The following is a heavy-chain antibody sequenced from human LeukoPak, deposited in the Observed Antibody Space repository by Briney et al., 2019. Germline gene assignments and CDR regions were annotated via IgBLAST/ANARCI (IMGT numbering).Heavy chain of an antibody. Sequence: ASVKVSCKASGYTFTSYGITWVRRAPGQGLEWMGWISAYNGNTKYAQKFQGRVTMTTDTSTSTAYMELRSLRSDDTAVYYCARDMGFLWFGESPYYYYGMDVWGQGTTVTVSS. CDR2: ISAYNGNT. V-gene: IGHV1-18*01. CDR3: ARDMGFLWFGESPYYYYGMDV. CDR1: GYTFTSYG. D-gene: IGHD3-10*01. J-gene: IGHJ6*02.